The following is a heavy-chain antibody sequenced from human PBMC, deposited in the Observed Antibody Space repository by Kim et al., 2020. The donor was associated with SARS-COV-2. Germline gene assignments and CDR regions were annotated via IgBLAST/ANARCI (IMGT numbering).Heavy chain of an antibody. V-gene: IGHV3-48*03. J-gene: IGHJ6*02. CDR2: ISSSGSTI. CDR3: ARDRYVYSSSGTPEYYYYGMDV. CDR1: GFTFSSYE. D-gene: IGHD6-13*01. Sequence: GGSLRLSCAASGFTFSSYEMNWVRQAPGKGLEWVSYISSSGSTIYYADSVKGRFTISRDNAKNSLYLQMNSLRAEDTAVYYCARDRYVYSSSGTPEYYYYGMDVWGQGTTVTVSS.